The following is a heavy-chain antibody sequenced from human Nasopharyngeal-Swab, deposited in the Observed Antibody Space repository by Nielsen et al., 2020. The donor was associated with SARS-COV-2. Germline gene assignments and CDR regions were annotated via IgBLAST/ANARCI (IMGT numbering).Heavy chain of an antibody. V-gene: IGHV3-30-3*02. CDR1: GFTFSSYA. CDR2: ISYDGSNK. J-gene: IGHJ4*02. CDR3: AKLGYGGFDY. D-gene: IGHD2-2*03. Sequence: GGSLRLSCAASGFTFSSYAMHWVRQAPGKGLEWVAVISYDGSNKYYADSVKGRFTISRDNSKSTLYLQMNSLRAEDTAVYYCAKLGYGGFDYWGQGTLVTVSS.